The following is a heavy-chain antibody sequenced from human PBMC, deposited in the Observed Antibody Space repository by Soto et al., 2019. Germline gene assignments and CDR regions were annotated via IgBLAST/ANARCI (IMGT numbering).Heavy chain of an antibody. CDR1: GGSISSSY. Sequence: QVQLQESGPGLLKPSQTLSLTCTVSGGSISSSYWSWIRQPPGQGLEWIGHIYYSGTTYYNPSLKSRVTISLDTSKDHFSLRLCSVTAADTGVYYCARDRLVVREGMEGGYYYYAMDVWGHGTTVTVSS. D-gene: IGHD2-15*01. CDR3: ARDRLVVREGMEGGYYYYAMDV. J-gene: IGHJ6*02. CDR2: IYYSGTT. V-gene: IGHV4-30-4*01.